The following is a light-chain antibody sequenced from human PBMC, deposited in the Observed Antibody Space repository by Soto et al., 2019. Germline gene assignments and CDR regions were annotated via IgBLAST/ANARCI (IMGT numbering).Light chain of an antibody. CDR2: KAS. CDR3: QHYNSYSEA. Sequence: DIQMTPSPSTLAGSVGDRVTITCRASQTISSWLAWYQQKPGKAPKLLIYKASTLKSGAPSRFSGSGSGTEFTLTISSLQPDDFATYYCQHYNSYSEAFGQGTKVDI. J-gene: IGKJ1*01. CDR1: QTISSW. V-gene: IGKV1-5*03.